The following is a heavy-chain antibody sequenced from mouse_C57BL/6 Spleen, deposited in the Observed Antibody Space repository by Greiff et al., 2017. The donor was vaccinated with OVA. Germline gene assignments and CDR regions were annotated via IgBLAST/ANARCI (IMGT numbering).Heavy chain of an antibody. CDR3: ATMVTTGQFAY. Sequence: EVHLVESGGGLVQPGGSLKLSCAASGFTFSDYYMYWVRQTPEKRLEWVAYISNGGGSTYYPDTVKGRFTISRDNAKNTLYLQMSRLKSEDTAMYYCATMVTTGQFAYWGQGTLVTVSA. CDR1: GFTFSDYY. J-gene: IGHJ3*01. CDR2: ISNGGGST. V-gene: IGHV5-12*01. D-gene: IGHD2-2*01.